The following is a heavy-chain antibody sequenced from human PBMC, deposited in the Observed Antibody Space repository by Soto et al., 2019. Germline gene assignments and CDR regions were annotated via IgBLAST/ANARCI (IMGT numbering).Heavy chain of an antibody. CDR1: GGTFSSYA. D-gene: IGHD2-2*01. CDR2: IIPIFGTA. Sequence: ASVKVSCKASGGTFSSYAISWVRQAPGQGLEWMGGIIPIFGTANYAQKFQGRVTITADKSTSTAYMELSSLRSEDTAVYYCARSSPLRGVVVPAATYNWFDPWGRGTLVTVSS. V-gene: IGHV1-69*06. J-gene: IGHJ5*02. CDR3: ARSSPLRGVVVPAATYNWFDP.